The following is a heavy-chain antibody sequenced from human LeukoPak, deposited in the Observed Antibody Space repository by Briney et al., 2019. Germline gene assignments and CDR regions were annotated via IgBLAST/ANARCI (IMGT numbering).Heavy chain of an antibody. D-gene: IGHD6-13*01. V-gene: IGHV1-24*01. CDR2: FDPEDGET. Sequence: GASVKVSCKVSGYTLTELSMHWVRQAPGKGLEWMGGFDPEDGETIYAQKFQGRVTMTTDTSTSTAYMELRSLRFDDTAVYYCARDPIWASSWYRGGFDYWGQGTLVTVSS. CDR1: GYTLTELS. CDR3: ARDPIWASSWYRGGFDY. J-gene: IGHJ4*02.